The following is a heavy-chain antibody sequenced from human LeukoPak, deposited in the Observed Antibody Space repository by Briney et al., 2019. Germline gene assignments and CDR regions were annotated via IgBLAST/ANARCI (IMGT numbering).Heavy chain of an antibody. Sequence: GGSLRLSCAASGFTYHSYEMNWVRQAPGKGLEWVSYISSSGSTIYYADSVKGRFTISRDNAKNSLYLQMNSLRAEDTAVYYCAREQGGIAAAPPFDYWGQGTLVTVSS. CDR2: ISSSGSTI. D-gene: IGHD6-13*01. J-gene: IGHJ4*02. CDR3: AREQGGIAAAPPFDY. CDR1: GFTYHSYE. V-gene: IGHV3-48*03.